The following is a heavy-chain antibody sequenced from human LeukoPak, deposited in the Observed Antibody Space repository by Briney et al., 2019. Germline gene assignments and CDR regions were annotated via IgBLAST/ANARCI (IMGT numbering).Heavy chain of an antibody. CDR1: GYTFTSYD. D-gene: IGHD6-13*01. Sequence: ASVKVSCKASGYTFTSYDINWVRQATGQGLEWMGWMNPNSGNTGYAQKFRDRVTITRNTSISTAYMELSSLRSEDTAVYYCAADLGAISSSWYAGGDYWGQGTLVTVSS. J-gene: IGHJ4*02. CDR2: MNPNSGNT. V-gene: IGHV1-8*03. CDR3: AADLGAISSSWYAGGDY.